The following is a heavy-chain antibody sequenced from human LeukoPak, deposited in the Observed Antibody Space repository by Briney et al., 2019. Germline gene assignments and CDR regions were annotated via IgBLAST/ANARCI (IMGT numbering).Heavy chain of an antibody. CDR2: IKQDGSEK. CDR3: ARSDYDFWSGYYTY. J-gene: IGHJ4*02. CDR1: GFTFSSYW. V-gene: IGHV3-7*01. Sequence: GGSLGLSCAASGFTFSSYWMSWVRQAPGKGLEWVANIKQDGSEKYYVDSVKGRFTISRDNAKNSLYLQMNSLRAEDTAVYYCARSDYDFWSGYYTYWGQGTLVTVSS. D-gene: IGHD3-3*01.